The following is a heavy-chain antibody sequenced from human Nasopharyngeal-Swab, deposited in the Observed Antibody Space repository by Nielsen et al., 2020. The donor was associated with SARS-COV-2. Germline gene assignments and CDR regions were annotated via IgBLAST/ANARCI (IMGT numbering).Heavy chain of an antibody. CDR3: ASAPSWGY. D-gene: IGHD3-16*01. V-gene: IGHV3-53*01. CDR2: IYSGGNN. Sequence: QPAGKGLEWLLVIYSGGNNYYAYAMKGRFTVSRDNSKNTMYLQMNSLRAEDTAIYYCASAPSWGYWGQGTLVTVSS. J-gene: IGHJ4*02.